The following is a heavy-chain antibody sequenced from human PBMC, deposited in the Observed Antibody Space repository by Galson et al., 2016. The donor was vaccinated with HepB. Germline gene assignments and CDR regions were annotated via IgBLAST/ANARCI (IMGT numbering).Heavy chain of an antibody. V-gene: IGHV3-9*01. Sequence: SLRLWCAASGFTFDDSTMHWVRQTPGKGLESVSGIYYNSDRIGYADSVRGRFTISRDNARNSLYLQMNSLEPEDSALYYCVRAMAPGGAGDWGQGTTVTVSS. CDR1: GFTFDDST. CDR3: VRAMAPGGAGD. D-gene: IGHD3-16*01. J-gene: IGHJ6*02. CDR2: IYYNSDRI.